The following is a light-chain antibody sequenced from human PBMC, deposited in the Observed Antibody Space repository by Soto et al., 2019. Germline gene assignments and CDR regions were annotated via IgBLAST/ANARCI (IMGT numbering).Light chain of an antibody. J-gene: IGKJ1*01. CDR2: KAS. CDR1: QSISSW. V-gene: IGKV1-5*03. Sequence: DIEMTQSPSSVSASVGDRVTITCRASQSISSWLAWDQQKPGKAPKLLIYKASSLESGVPSRFSGSGSGTEFTLTISRLEPEDFALYYCHQYDRTPWTFGQGTKVDIK. CDR3: HQYDRTPWT.